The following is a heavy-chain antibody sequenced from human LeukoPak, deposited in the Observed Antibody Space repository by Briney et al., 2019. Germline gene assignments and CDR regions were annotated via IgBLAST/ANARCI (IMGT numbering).Heavy chain of an antibody. CDR3: ARGGYYDILTGYYSFFDY. D-gene: IGHD3-9*01. CDR2: INHSGST. Sequence: PSETLSLTCAVYGGSFSGYYWSWIRQPPGKGLEWIGEINHSGSTNYNPSLKSRVTISVDTSKNQFSLKLSSVTAADTAVYYCARGGYYDILTGYYSFFDYWGQGTLVTVSS. V-gene: IGHV4-34*01. J-gene: IGHJ4*02. CDR1: GGSFSGYY.